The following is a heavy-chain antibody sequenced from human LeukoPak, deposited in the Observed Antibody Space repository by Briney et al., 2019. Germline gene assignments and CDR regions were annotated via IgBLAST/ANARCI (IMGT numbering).Heavy chain of an antibody. J-gene: IGHJ5*02. D-gene: IGHD3-10*01. CDR3: AREGLNMVRGVIPKEAWGWFDP. Sequence: SETLPLTCTVSGGSISSYYWSWIRQPAGKGLEWIGRIYSTGSANYNPSLKSRVTMSVDTSKNQFSLKLSSVTAADTAVYYCAREGLNMVRGVIPKEAWGWFDPWGQGTLVTVSS. V-gene: IGHV4-4*07. CDR1: GGSISSYY. CDR2: IYSTGSA.